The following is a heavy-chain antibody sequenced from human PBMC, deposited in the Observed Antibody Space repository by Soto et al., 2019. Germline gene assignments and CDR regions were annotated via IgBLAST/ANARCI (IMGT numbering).Heavy chain of an antibody. D-gene: IGHD3-3*01. J-gene: IGHJ6*02. V-gene: IGHV1-69*13. Sequence: SVKVSCKASGGTFSSYAISWVRQAPGQGPEWMGGIIPIFGTANYAQKFQGRVTITADESTSTAYMELSSLRSEDTAVYYCARGYDFWSGYPGGYYGMDVWGQGTTVTVSS. CDR3: ARGYDFWSGYPGGYYGMDV. CDR1: GGTFSSYA. CDR2: IIPIFGTA.